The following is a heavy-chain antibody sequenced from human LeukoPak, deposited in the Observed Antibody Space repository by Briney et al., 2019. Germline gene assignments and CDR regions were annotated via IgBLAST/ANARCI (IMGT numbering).Heavy chain of an antibody. CDR2: IYYSGST. J-gene: IGHJ2*01. CDR3: ASTWIQLEDWYFDL. CDR1: GGSISSSSYY. D-gene: IGHD5-18*01. Sequence: SETLSLTCTVSGGSISSSSYYWVWIRQPPGKGLEWIGSIYYSGSTYYNPSLKSRVTISVDTSKNQFSLKLSSVAAADTAVYYCASTWIQLEDWYFDLWGRGTLVTVSS. V-gene: IGHV4-39*01.